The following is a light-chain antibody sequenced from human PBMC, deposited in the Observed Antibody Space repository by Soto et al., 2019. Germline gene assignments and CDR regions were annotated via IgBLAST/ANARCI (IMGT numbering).Light chain of an antibody. CDR2: TTN. CDR1: NSNIGSDI. J-gene: IGLJ1*01. V-gene: IGLV1-44*01. Sequence: VLAQPPSASGTPGQRATISCCGSNSNIGSDIVNCYQLLPGAALEVLINTTNQRPSGVPERFSGSKSGTSASLAISGLQSEDEANSSCATWDGGLSGPLVFGTGTKVTVL. CDR3: ATWDGGLSGPLV.